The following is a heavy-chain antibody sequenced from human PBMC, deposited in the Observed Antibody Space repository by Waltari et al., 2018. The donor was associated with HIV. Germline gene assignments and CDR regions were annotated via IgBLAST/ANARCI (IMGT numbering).Heavy chain of an antibody. D-gene: IGHD3-9*01. CDR1: GGSFNGFF. CDR3: ARGRRPYHNLFTGYTFYFDS. Sequence: VQLQQWGGGLFNSSVTLSLPCAVYGGSFNGFFWTWLRQPPGRGLEWIGEISNSGATAYNPSLGGRATVSLDTTKNQFFVTLKSLTVADTATYFCARGRRPYHNLFTGYTFYFDSWGRGS. J-gene: IGHJ4*02. V-gene: IGHV4-34*02. CDR2: ISNSGAT.